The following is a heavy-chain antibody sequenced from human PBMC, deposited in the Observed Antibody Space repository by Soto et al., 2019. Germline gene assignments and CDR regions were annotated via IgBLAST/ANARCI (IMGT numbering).Heavy chain of an antibody. J-gene: IGHJ5*01. CDR2: IYKSATT. D-gene: IGHD2-15*01. V-gene: IGHV4-30-4*01. CDR3: ARGRYCLTGRCFPNWFDS. Sequence: SETLSLTCSVSGDSISTVDYFWAWIRQPPGQALEYIGYIYKSATTYYNPSFESRVAISLDTSKSQFSLNVTSVTAADTAAYFCARGRYCLTGRCFPNWFDSWGQGTLVTVS. CDR1: GDSISTVDYF.